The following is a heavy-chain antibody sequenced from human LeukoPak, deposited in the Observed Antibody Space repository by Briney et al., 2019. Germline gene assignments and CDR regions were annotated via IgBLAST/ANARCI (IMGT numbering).Heavy chain of an antibody. CDR2: IKEDGSDK. CDR3: ARDIGYHTFDY. Sequence: GGSLRLSCAASGFTFSNFWMAWVRPAPGKGLEWVAHIKEDGSDKKYVDSVKGRFTISRDNPKNSLYLQMNSLRAEDTAVYYCARDIGYHTFDYWGQGGLVTVSS. D-gene: IGHD5-12*01. V-gene: IGHV3-7*05. CDR1: GFTFSNFW. J-gene: IGHJ4*02.